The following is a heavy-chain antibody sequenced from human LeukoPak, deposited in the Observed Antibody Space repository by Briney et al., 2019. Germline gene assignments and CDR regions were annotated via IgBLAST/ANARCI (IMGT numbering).Heavy chain of an antibody. CDR1: GYTFTSYG. D-gene: IGHD4-17*01. CDR3: ARGGPVTTSNWFDP. CDR2: ISAYNGNT. V-gene: IGHV1-18*03. Sequence: GASVKVSCKASGYTFTSYGISWVRQAPGQGLEWMGWISAYNGNTNYAQKLQGRVTITRDTSASTAYMELSSLRSEDMAVYYCARGGPVTTSNWFDPWGQGTLVTVSS. J-gene: IGHJ5*02.